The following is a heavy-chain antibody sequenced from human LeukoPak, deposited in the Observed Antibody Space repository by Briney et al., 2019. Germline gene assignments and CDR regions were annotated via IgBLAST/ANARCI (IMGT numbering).Heavy chain of an antibody. D-gene: IGHD1/OR15-1a*01. J-gene: IGHJ4*02. Sequence: SETLSLTCTVSGGSISSYYWSWIRQPPGEGLEWIGYNYTCGSTNYNPSLKSRVPISVDTSKNQFSLKLSSVTAADTDVYYCARLDDGDGDNNVFDYWGQGTLVTVSS. CDR2: NYTCGST. V-gene: IGHV4-4*09. CDR3: ARLDDGDGDNNVFDY. CDR1: GGSISSYY.